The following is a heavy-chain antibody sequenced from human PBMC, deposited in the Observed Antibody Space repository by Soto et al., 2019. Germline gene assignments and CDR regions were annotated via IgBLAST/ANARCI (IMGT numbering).Heavy chain of an antibody. CDR2: IYYSGST. Sequence: SETLSLTCTVSGGSISSYYWSWIRQPPGKGLEWIGYIYYSGSTNYNPSLKSRVTISIDTSKSHFSLKLSSVTAADTAVYYCARGPAVRGVPFFDYWGQGTLVTAPQ. D-gene: IGHD3-10*01. V-gene: IGHV4-59*01. J-gene: IGHJ4*02. CDR3: ARGPAVRGVPFFDY. CDR1: GGSISSYY.